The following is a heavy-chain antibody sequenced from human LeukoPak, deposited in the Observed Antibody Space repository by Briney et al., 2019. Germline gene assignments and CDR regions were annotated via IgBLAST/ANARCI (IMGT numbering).Heavy chain of an antibody. CDR2: INSDGGTT. CDR1: GFTFSSYW. J-gene: IGHJ4*02. D-gene: IGHD2-2*01. Sequence: PGGSLRLSCAASGFTFSSYWMHWVRQAPGKGLVWVSRINSDGGTTGYADSVKGRFTISRDSAKNTLYLQMNSLRAEDTAVYYCARLYCSSSSCLENYWGQGTLVTVSS. V-gene: IGHV3-74*01. CDR3: ARLYCSSSSCLENY.